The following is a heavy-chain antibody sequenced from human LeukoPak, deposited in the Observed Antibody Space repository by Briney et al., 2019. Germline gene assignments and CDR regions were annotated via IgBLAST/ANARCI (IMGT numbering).Heavy chain of an antibody. Sequence: PSETLSLTCAVYGGSFSGYYWSWIRQPPGKGLEWIGEINHSGSTNYNPSLKSRVTISVDTSKNQFSLKLSSVTAADTAVYYCAREVCSGGSCSDDAFDIRGQGTMVTVSS. J-gene: IGHJ3*02. CDR2: INHSGST. V-gene: IGHV4-34*01. CDR1: GGSFSGYY. CDR3: AREVCSGGSCSDDAFDI. D-gene: IGHD2-15*01.